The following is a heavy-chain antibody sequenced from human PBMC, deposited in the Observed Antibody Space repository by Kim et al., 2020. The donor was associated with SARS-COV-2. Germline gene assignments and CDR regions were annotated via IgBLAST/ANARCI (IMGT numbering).Heavy chain of an antibody. J-gene: IGHJ4*02. D-gene: IGHD6-6*01. CDR2: ISTGSTYI. CDR1: GFTFNSYS. Sequence: GGSLRLSCAASGFTFNSYSMNWVRQAPGKGLEWVSSISTGSTYIYYADSVKGRFTISRDSAKNSLYLQMTSLRAEDTAVYYCARDKEQFVHSPYYFDYWGQGTLVTVSS. CDR3: ARDKEQFVHSPYYFDY. V-gene: IGHV3-21*01.